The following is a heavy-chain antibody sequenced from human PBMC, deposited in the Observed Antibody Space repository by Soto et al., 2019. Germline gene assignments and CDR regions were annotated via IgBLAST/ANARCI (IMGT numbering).Heavy chain of an antibody. Sequence: SGPTLVNPTQTLTLTCTFSGFSLSTSGMCVSWIRQPPGKALEWLALIDWDDDKYYSTSLKTRLTISKDTSKNQVVLTMTNMDPVDTATYYCARSYSGSYGELYWFDPWGQGTLVTVSS. D-gene: IGHD1-26*01. CDR3: ARSYSGSYGELYWFDP. J-gene: IGHJ5*02. CDR2: IDWDDDK. CDR1: GFSLSTSGMC. V-gene: IGHV2-70*01.